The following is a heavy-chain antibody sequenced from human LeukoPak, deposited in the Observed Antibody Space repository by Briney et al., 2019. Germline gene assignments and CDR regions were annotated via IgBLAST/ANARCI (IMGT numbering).Heavy chain of an antibody. CDR2: ISAYNGNT. CDR3: ARGELLWFGEFLYYFDY. Sequence: GASVKVSCKASGYTFTSYGISWVRQAPGQGLEWMGWISAYNGNTNYAQKFQGRVTMTRDTSISTAYMELSRLRSDDTAVYYCARGELLWFGEFLYYFDYWGQGTLVTVSS. CDR1: GYTFTSYG. D-gene: IGHD3-10*01. J-gene: IGHJ4*02. V-gene: IGHV1-18*01.